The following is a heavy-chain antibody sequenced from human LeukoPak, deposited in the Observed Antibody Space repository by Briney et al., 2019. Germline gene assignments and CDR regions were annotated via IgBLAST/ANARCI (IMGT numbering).Heavy chain of an antibody. CDR2: IKQDGSET. CDR1: GFIFSSYW. J-gene: IGHJ3*02. Sequence: GGSLRLSCAAAGFIFSSYWMTWVRQAPGKGLEWVANIKQDGSETHYVDSVKGRFTIARDNAKNSLYLQMNSLRAEDTALYYCARVTGVVPARAFDSWGQGTMVTVSA. CDR3: ARVTGVVPARAFDS. V-gene: IGHV3-7*03. D-gene: IGHD2-2*01.